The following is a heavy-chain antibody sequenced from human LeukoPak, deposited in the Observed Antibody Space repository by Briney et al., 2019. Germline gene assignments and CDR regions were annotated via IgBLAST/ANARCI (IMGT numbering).Heavy chain of an antibody. Sequence: TGGSLRLSCAASGFTFSYYAIHWVRQAPGKGLEWVAVISYDGSNEYYADSVKGRFTISRNNSRNTLYLQMDSLRAEDTAIYYCAKGLESWKFGYGHYYFDYWGQGTLVTVSS. V-gene: IGHV3-30-3*01. CDR2: ISYDGSNE. CDR3: AKGLESWKFGYGHYYFDY. D-gene: IGHD3-22*01. J-gene: IGHJ4*02. CDR1: GFTFSYYA.